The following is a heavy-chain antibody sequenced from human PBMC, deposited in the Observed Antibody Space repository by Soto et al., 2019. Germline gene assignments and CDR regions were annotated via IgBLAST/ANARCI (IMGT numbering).Heavy chain of an antibody. Sequence: QPGGSLRLSCAASGFSFTTSGMHWVRQPPGKGLEWVALIWHDGTFTHFADSVKGRFTISRDNSKDMLYLQMNSLRADDTAVYYCVRDRHFRRGPDDIWGQGTMVTVSS. D-gene: IGHD3-3*02. J-gene: IGHJ3*02. V-gene: IGHV3-33*01. CDR2: IWHDGTFT. CDR1: GFSFTTSG. CDR3: VRDRHFRRGPDDI.